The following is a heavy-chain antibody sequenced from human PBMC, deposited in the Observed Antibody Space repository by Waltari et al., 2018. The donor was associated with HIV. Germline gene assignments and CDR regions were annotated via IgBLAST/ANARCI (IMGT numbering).Heavy chain of an antibody. V-gene: IGHV3-15*01. CDR2: IKSKSDGGTT. Sequence: EVQLVESGGGLVKPGGSLRVSCVGSGFRFRNAWLTWVRQAPGKGLEWVGRIKSKSDGGTTENAAPVKGRFTISRDDSKNTLFLQMNSLKTEDTAVYYFTTVAVGAAFGGSWGQGTLVTVSS. D-gene: IGHD1-26*01. CDR3: TTVAVGAAFGGS. J-gene: IGHJ5*02. CDR1: GFRFRNAW.